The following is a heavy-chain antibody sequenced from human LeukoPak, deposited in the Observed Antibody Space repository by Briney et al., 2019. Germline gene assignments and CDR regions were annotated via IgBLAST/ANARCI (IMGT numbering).Heavy chain of an antibody. CDR1: GFTFSSYA. D-gene: IGHD6-19*01. J-gene: IGHJ4*02. Sequence: PGGSLRLSCAASGFTFSSYAMSWVRQAPGKGLEWVSAISGSGGSTYYADSVKGRFTISRDNSKNTLYLQMYSLRAEDTAVYYCAKDFIAVAARGPRYFDYWGQGTLVTVSS. CDR3: AKDFIAVAARGPRYFDY. CDR2: ISGSGGST. V-gene: IGHV3-23*01.